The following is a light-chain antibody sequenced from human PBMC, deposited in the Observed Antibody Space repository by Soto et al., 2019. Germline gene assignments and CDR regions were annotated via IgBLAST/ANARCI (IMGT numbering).Light chain of an antibody. CDR1: SRDVGLYNL. V-gene: IGLV2-23*02. CDR2: EVS. Sequence: QSVLTQPASVSGSPGQSITISCTGTSRDVGLYNLVSWYQQLPGKAPKLIIYEVSERPSGISDRFSGSKSGNTASLTISGLQDGDEADYCCCSYVGSSILMFGGGTKVTVL. CDR3: CSYVGSSILM. J-gene: IGLJ3*02.